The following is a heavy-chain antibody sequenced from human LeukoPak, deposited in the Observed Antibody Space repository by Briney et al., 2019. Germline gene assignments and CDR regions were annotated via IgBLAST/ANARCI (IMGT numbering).Heavy chain of an antibody. V-gene: IGHV3-21*01. D-gene: IGHD2-2*01. Sequence: PGGSLRLSCAASGFTFSSYSMIWVRQAPGKGLEWVSSISSSGSYIYYADSVKGRFTISRDNAKNSLYLQMNSLRAEDTAVYYCARSNLGWVPAAINVYYYGMDVWGQGTTVNVSS. CDR3: ARSNLGWVPAAINVYYYGMDV. CDR1: GFTFSSYS. CDR2: ISSSGSYI. J-gene: IGHJ6*02.